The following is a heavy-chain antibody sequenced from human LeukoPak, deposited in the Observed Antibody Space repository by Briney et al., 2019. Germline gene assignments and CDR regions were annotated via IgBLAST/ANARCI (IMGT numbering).Heavy chain of an antibody. CDR3: ARGGKQWRGGNYFDS. Sequence: ASVKVSCKASGYTFTDYALHWVRQAPGQSLEWMGWVTTGRGDTQYSQAFQRRITITRDKSASTVSMDLSALRSEDTAVYYCARGGKQWRGGNYFDSWGQGTLVAVSS. D-gene: IGHD6-19*01. CDR1: GYTFTDYA. J-gene: IGHJ4*02. CDR2: VTTGRGDT. V-gene: IGHV1-3*03.